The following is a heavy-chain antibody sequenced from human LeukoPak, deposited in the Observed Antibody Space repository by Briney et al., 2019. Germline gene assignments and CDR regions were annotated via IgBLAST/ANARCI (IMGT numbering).Heavy chain of an antibody. CDR1: GGSISSYY. CDR3: ARRIAAAGNDAFDI. CDR2: IYTSGST. J-gene: IGHJ3*02. Sequence: SETLSLTCTVSGGSISSYYWSWIRQPAGKGLEWIGRIYTSGSTNYNPSLRSRVTMSVDTSKNQFSLKLSSVTAAGTAVYYCARRIAAAGNDAFDIWGQGTMVTVSS. V-gene: IGHV4-4*07. D-gene: IGHD6-13*01.